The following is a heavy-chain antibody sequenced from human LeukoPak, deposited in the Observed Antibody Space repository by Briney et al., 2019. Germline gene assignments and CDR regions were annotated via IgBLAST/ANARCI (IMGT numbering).Heavy chain of an antibody. CDR3: ASADYDGYYIDF. V-gene: IGHV4-59*01. CDR2: IYYSGMT. D-gene: IGHD4-17*01. CDR1: GGSISSYY. Sequence: SETLSLTCTLSGGSISSYYWSWIRQPPGKGLEWIGYIYYSGMTNYNPSLKSRVTISLDTSKNQFSLKLSSVTAADTAVYYCASADYDGYYIDFWGQGTLVTVSS. J-gene: IGHJ4*02.